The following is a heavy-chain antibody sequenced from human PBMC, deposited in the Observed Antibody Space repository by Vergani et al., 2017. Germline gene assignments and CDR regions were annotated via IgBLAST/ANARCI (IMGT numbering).Heavy chain of an antibody. Sequence: QVQLVQSGAEVKKPGASVKVSCKASGYTFTSYGISWVRQAPGQGLEWMGWISAYNGNTNYAQKLQGRVTMTTDTSTSTAYMELRSRRSDDTAVYYCARDGRYLTGYRAPTYYWYFDLWGRGTLVTVSS. V-gene: IGHV1-18*01. CDR1: GYTFTSYG. CDR2: ISAYNGNT. D-gene: IGHD3-9*01. CDR3: ARDGRYLTGYRAPTYYWYFDL. J-gene: IGHJ2*01.